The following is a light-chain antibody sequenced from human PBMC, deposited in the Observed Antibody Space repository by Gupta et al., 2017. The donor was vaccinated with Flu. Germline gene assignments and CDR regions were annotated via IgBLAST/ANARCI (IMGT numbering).Light chain of an antibody. CDR3: QQYYSYPRV. J-gene: IGKJ2*01. CDR1: QGISSY. V-gene: IGKV1-8*01. Sequence: GDRVTITCRASQGISSYLAWYQQKPGKAPKLLIYAASTLQSGVPSRFSGSGSGTDFTLTISCLQSEDFATYYCQQYYSYPRVFGQGTKLEIK. CDR2: AAS.